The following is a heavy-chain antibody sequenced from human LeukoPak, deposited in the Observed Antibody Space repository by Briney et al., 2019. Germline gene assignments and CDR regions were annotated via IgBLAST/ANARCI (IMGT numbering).Heavy chain of an antibody. V-gene: IGHV3-23*01. D-gene: IGHD3-16*02. J-gene: IGHJ4*02. Sequence: GGSLRLSCAASGFAFSSYAMSWVRQAPGKGLEWVSAISGSGGSTYYADSVKGRFTISRDNSKNTLYLQMNSLRAEDTAVYYCAKAGMITFGGVIVYHDYWGQGTLVTVSS. CDR2: ISGSGGST. CDR1: GFAFSSYA. CDR3: AKAGMITFGGVIVYHDY.